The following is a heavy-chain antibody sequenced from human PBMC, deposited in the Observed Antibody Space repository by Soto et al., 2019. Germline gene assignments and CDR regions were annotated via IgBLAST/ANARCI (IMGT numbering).Heavy chain of an antibody. Sequence: SETLSLTCAVSGDSISSSSYYWGWVRQPPGKGLEGLEWIGSISYSGSTYYNPSLKSRVAISVDTSTNQFSLILSSVTAADTAVYFCVSSSDYPYNYFDQWGQGTLVTVSS. J-gene: IGHJ4*02. CDR2: ISYSGST. CDR3: VSSSDYPYNYFDQ. CDR1: GDSISSSSYY. V-gene: IGHV4-39*01. D-gene: IGHD3-16*01.